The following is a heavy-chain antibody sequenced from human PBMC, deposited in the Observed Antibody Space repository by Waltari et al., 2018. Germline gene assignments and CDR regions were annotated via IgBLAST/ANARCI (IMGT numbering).Heavy chain of an antibody. CDR2: IASGGDT. V-gene: IGHV3-13*01. J-gene: IGHJ4*02. D-gene: IGHD5-18*01. CDR3: TRGTSYYASGYYHPTKFDY. CDR1: VFVLSTSD. Sequence: VQLVESGGDVGQPGGSLSLSCAAPVFVLSTSDWHWVRQASGKGLEWVASIASGGDTYFPDSVKGRFTISRDNAKNSLYLQMNSLRVGDTAVYYCTRGTSYYASGYYHPTKFDYWGLGTQVTVSS.